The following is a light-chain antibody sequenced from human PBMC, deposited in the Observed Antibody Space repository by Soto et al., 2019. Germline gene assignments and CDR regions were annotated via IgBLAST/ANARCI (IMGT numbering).Light chain of an antibody. CDR2: GAS. CDR1: QSVSSSY. Sequence: EIVLTQSPGTLSLSPGERATLSCRASQSVSSSYLAWYQQKPGQAPRLLIYGASSRATGIPDRFSGSGSGTDFTLTISRLEPEDFGVYYCQQYGSSPPCTFGQGTKLEIK. V-gene: IGKV3-20*01. CDR3: QQYGSSPPCT. J-gene: IGKJ2*02.